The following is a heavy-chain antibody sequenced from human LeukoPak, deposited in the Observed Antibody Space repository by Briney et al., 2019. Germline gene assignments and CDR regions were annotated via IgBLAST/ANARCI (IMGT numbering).Heavy chain of an antibody. J-gene: IGHJ4*02. V-gene: IGHV4-4*07. Sequence: SETLSLTCTVSGGSISSYYWSWIRQSAGKGLEWIGRIYTSGSTNYNPSLKSRVTMSVDTSKNQFSLKLSSVTAADTAVYYCARAGYYYDGSGYYYADYWGQGTLVTVSS. CDR2: IYTSGST. CDR3: ARAGYYYDGSGYYYADY. CDR1: GGSISSYY. D-gene: IGHD3-22*01.